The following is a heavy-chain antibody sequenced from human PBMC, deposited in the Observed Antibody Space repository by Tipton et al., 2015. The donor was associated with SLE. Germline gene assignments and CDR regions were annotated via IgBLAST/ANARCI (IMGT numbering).Heavy chain of an antibody. V-gene: IGHV3-53*04. Sequence: SLRLSCAASGFTVSSNYMSWVRQAPGKGLEWVSVIYSGGSTYYADSVKGRLTISRHNSKNTLYLQMNSLRAEDTAVYYCARSGVGWWYFDLWGRGTLVTVSS. J-gene: IGHJ2*01. CDR3: ARSGVGWWYFDL. CDR2: IYSGGST. D-gene: IGHD1-14*01. CDR1: GFTVSSNY.